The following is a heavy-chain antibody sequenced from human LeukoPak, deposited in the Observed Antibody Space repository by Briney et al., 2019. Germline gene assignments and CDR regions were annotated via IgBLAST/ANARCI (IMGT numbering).Heavy chain of an antibody. Sequence: SETLSLTCAVYGGSFRGYYWSWIRQPPGKGLEWIGEINHSGSTNYNPSLKSRVTISVDTSKNQFSLKLSSVTAADTAVYYCARGLRDAAAAGTGWFDPWGQGTLVTVSS. CDR2: INHSGST. CDR1: GGSFRGYY. CDR3: ARGLRDAAAAGTGWFDP. V-gene: IGHV4-34*01. J-gene: IGHJ5*02. D-gene: IGHD6-13*01.